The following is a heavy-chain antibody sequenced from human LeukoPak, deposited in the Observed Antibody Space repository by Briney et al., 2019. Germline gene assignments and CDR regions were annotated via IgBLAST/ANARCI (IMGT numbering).Heavy chain of an antibody. D-gene: IGHD3-10*01. CDR2: INGDASNT. CDR1: GLTFNSYW. CDR3: ARDGLLLWFGELLSPFDY. V-gene: IGHV3-74*03. J-gene: IGHJ4*02. Sequence: GGSLRLSCAASGLTFNSYWMHWVRQVAGKGLVWVARINGDASNTTYADSVKGRFTISRDNAKNSLYLQMNSLRAEDTAVYYCARDGLLLWFGELLSPFDYWGQGTLVTVSS.